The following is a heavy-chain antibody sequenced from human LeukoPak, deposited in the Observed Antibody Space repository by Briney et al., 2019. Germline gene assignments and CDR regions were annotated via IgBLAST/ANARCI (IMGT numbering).Heavy chain of an antibody. CDR2: ISSSGGST. CDR3: AQETSGWNLDY. D-gene: IGHD6-19*01. CDR1: GFTFSIYA. Sequence: GGSLRLSCAVSGFTFSIYAMSWVRQAPGQGLEWVSLISSSGGSTFYADSERGRFTISRDNSKNTLYLQMNSLRAEDTAVYYCAQETSGWNLDYWGQGTLVTVSS. V-gene: IGHV3-23*01. J-gene: IGHJ4*02.